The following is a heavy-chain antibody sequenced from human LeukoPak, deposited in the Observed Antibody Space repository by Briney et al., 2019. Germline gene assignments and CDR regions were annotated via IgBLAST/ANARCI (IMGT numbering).Heavy chain of an antibody. J-gene: IGHJ6*02. Sequence: GGSLRLSCAASGFTFSDYYMSWIRQAPGKGLEWVSYISSSSNTIYYADSVKGRFTVSRDNAKNSLYLQMNSLRDEDTAVYYCARGQPSGMDVWGQGTTVTVSS. CDR1: GFTFSDYY. V-gene: IGHV3-11*04. D-gene: IGHD1-14*01. CDR3: ARGQPSGMDV. CDR2: ISSSSNTI.